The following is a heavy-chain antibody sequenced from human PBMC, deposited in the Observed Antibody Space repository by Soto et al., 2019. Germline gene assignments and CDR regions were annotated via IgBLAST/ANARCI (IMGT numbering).Heavy chain of an antibody. CDR3: AKRQSRSSSPADY. J-gene: IGHJ4*02. V-gene: IGHV3-23*01. CDR2: ISSNGGGT. CDR1: GFTFSNYA. Sequence: HPGGSLRLSCAAFGFTFSNYAMSWVRQAPGKGLEWVSGISSNGGGTYYADSVKGRFSISIDNSQNTLFLQMNSLRAEDTAVYYCAKRQSRSSSPADYWGQGTLVTVSS. D-gene: IGHD6-13*01.